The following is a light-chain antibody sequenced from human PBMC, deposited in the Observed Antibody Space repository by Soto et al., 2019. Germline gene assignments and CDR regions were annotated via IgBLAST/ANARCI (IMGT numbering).Light chain of an antibody. CDR3: RPHSTYPLT. V-gene: IGKV1-17*01. CDR1: QGIRND. CDR2: AAS. J-gene: IGKJ1*01. Sequence: DIQMTQFPSSLSASVGDRVTITCRASQGIRNDLGWYQQKPGKAPKRLIYAASSLQSGVPSRFSGSGSGTEFTLAISSLQPEDSATFYWRPHSTYPLTFGQGTKVEIK.